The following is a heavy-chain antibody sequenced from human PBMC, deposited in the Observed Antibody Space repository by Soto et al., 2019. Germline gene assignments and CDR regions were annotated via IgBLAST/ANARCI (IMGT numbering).Heavy chain of an antibody. D-gene: IGHD4-4*01. Sequence: GGSLRLSCAASGFTFSSYGMHWVRQAPGKGLEWVAVISYDGSNKYYADSVKGRFTISRDNSKNTLYLQMNSLRAEDTAVYYCAKDQLTTVVLDYWGQGTLVTVSS. CDR2: ISYDGSNK. CDR3: AKDQLTTVVLDY. V-gene: IGHV3-30*18. J-gene: IGHJ4*02. CDR1: GFTFSSYG.